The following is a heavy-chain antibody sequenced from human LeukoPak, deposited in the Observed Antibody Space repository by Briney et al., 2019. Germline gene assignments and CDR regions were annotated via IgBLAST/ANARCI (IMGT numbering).Heavy chain of an antibody. V-gene: IGHV1-2*06. J-gene: IGHJ4*02. CDR3: AKGGWVAASPFDY. Sequence: GASVKVSCKASGYTFTGYYMHWVRQAPGQGLECMGRINPNSGGTNYAQKFQGRVTMTRDTSISTAYMELSRLRSDDTAVYYCAKGGWVAASPFDYWGQGTLVTVSS. D-gene: IGHD2-15*01. CDR2: INPNSGGT. CDR1: GYTFTGYY.